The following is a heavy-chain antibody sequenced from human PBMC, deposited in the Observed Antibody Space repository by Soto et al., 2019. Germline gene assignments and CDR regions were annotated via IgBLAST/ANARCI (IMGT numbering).Heavy chain of an antibody. CDR1: GYTFTSYG. CDR2: ISAYNGNT. Sequence: QVQLVQSGAEVKKPGASVKVSCKASGYTFTSYGISWVRQAPGQGLEWMGWISAYNGNTNYAQKLQGRVTMTTDTSTRTAYMELRSLRSDDTAVYYCARRQELRLGELSLNWFDPWGQGTLVTVSS. CDR3: ARRQELRLGELSLNWFDP. V-gene: IGHV1-18*01. J-gene: IGHJ5*02. D-gene: IGHD3-16*02.